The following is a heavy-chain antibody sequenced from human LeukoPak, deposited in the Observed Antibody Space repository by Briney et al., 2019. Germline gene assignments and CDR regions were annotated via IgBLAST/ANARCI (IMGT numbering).Heavy chain of an antibody. D-gene: IGHD3-22*01. CDR1: GGSISSSSYY. V-gene: IGHV4-39*01. J-gene: IGHJ3*02. CDR2: IYYSGST. CDR3: ARRITMIVGVDAFDI. Sequence: SETLSLTCTVSGGSISSSSYYWGWIRQPPEKGLEWIGSIYYSGSTYYNPSLKSRVTISVDTFKNQFSLKLSSVTASDTALYYCARRITMIVGVDAFDIWGQGTMVTVSS.